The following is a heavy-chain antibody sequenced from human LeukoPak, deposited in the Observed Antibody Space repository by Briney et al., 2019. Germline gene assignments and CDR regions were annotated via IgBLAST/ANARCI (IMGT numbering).Heavy chain of an antibody. CDR3: AKSDGYGLIDY. J-gene: IGHJ4*02. Sequence: SETLSLTCAVSGASISGSGYYWGWIGQPPGMELQWIGNIYHTGSTYYNASLQSRVTISIDTSKNQFSLRLNSVTAADTAMYYCAKSDGYGLIDYWGQGTLVTVSS. D-gene: IGHD2-21*02. CDR1: GASISGSGYY. V-gene: IGHV4-39*01. CDR2: IYHTGST.